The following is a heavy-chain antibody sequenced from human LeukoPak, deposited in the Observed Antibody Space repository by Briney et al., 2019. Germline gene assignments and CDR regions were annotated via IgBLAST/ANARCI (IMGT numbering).Heavy chain of an antibody. CDR1: GLTFDDYA. D-gene: IGHD3-9*01. CDR3: AQDIGDSDVLTAYYGFDH. J-gene: IGHJ4*02. CDR2: ISADGDKT. Sequence: PGGSLRLSCAASGLTFDDYAMHWVRQAPGKGLEWVSLISADGDKTYYADSVKGRFTNSRDDSKTSLYLQMNSLRTEDTALYYCAQDIGDSDVLTAYYGFDHWGPGTLVTVSS. V-gene: IGHV3-43*02.